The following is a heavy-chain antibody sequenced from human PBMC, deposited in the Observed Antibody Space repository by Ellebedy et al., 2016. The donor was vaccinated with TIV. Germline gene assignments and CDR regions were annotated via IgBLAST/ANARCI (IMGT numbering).Heavy chain of an antibody. J-gene: IGHJ4*02. CDR3: AKLMYTGNYFDY. Sequence: ETLSLXXAVYGGSFSGYYWSWIRPSPGKGLEWVSAISNSGDTKPYADSVRGRFIISRDYSKNTLYLQMNSLRAEDTAVYYCAKLMYTGNYFDYWGPGTLVTVSS. D-gene: IGHD3-10*01. V-gene: IGHV3-23*01. CDR2: ISNSGDTK. CDR1: GGSFSGYY.